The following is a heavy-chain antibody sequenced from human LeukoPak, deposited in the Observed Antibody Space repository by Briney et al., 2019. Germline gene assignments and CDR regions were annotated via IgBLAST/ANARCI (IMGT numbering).Heavy chain of an antibody. Sequence: PGGSLRLSCAASGFTFSSYAMSWVRQAPGKGLEWVSAISGSGGSTYYADSVKGRFTISRDNSKNTLYLQMNSLRAEDTAVYYCAKEEWELVEGGGDYFDYWGQGTLVTVSS. D-gene: IGHD1-26*01. CDR3: AKEEWELVEGGGDYFDY. V-gene: IGHV3-23*01. CDR2: ISGSGGST. CDR1: GFTFSSYA. J-gene: IGHJ4*02.